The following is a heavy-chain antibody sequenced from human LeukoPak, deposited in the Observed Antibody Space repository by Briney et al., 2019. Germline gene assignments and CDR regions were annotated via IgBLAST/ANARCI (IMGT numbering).Heavy chain of an antibody. D-gene: IGHD6-13*01. CDR3: AGKYSSSWYNWFDP. CDR1: GFTVSSNH. CDR2: IYHSGST. Sequence: GSLRLSCAASGFTVSSNHMSWIRQPPGKGLEWIGSIYHSGSTYYNPSLKSRVTISVDTSKNQFSLKLSSVTAADTAVYYCAGKYSSSWYNWFDPWGQGTLVTVSS. V-gene: IGHV4-38-2*01. J-gene: IGHJ5*02.